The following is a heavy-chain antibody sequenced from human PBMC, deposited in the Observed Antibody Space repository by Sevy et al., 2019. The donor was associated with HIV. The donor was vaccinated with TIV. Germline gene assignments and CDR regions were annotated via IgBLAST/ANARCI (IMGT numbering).Heavy chain of an antibody. Sequence: ASVKVSCKASGYTFTGYYMHWVRQAPGQGLEWMGWINPNSGGTNYAQKFQGRVTMTRDTSISTAYMELSRLRSDDTAGYYCARDMITFGGVIVFGAFDIWGQGTMVTVSS. CDR1: GYTFTGYY. V-gene: IGHV1-2*02. D-gene: IGHD3-16*02. CDR2: INPNSGGT. CDR3: ARDMITFGGVIVFGAFDI. J-gene: IGHJ3*02.